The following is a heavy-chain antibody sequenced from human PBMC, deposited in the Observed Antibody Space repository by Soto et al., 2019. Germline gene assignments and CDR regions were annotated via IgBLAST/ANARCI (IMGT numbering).Heavy chain of an antibody. J-gene: IGHJ6*02. CDR3: ARDYPYNWNYWRWTGGEDYYYYYGMDV. D-gene: IGHD1-7*01. CDR1: GFTFSSYS. V-gene: IGHV3-21*01. CDR2: ISSSSSYI. Sequence: GGALRLSCAASGFTFSSYSMNWVRQAPGKGLEWVSSISSSSSYIYYADSVKGRFTISRDNAKNSLYLQMNSLRAEDTAVYYCARDYPYNWNYWRWTGGEDYYYYYGMDVWGQGTTVTVSS.